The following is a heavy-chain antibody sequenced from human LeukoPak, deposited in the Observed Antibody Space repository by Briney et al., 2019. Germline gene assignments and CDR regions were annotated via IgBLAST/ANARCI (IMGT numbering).Heavy chain of an antibody. CDR3: ARHFAYSSSSYFDY. Sequence: TSETLSLTCSVSGGSVSNYYWSWIRQPPGKGLEWIGYVYYTGSTNYNPSLESRVTMFEDKSKNQFSLRLYSVPVADTAVYYCARHFAYSSSSYFDYWGQGSLVTVSS. CDR1: GGSVSNYY. CDR2: VYYTGST. V-gene: IGHV4-59*08. D-gene: IGHD6-6*01. J-gene: IGHJ4*02.